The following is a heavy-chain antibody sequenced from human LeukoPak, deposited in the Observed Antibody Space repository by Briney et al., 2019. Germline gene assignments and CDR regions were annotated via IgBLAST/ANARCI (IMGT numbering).Heavy chain of an antibody. CDR2: ISYDGSNK. CDR1: GFTFSSYA. CDR3: ARVRFCDYVWGSYRCWYFDY. J-gene: IGHJ4*03. V-gene: IGHV3-30*04. Sequence: GGSLRLSCAASGFTFSSYAMHWVRQAPGKGLEWVAVISYDGSNKYYADSVKGRFTISRDNSKNTLYLQMNSLRAEDTAVYYCARVRFCDYVWGSYRCWYFDYWGQGTTVTVSS. D-gene: IGHD3-16*02.